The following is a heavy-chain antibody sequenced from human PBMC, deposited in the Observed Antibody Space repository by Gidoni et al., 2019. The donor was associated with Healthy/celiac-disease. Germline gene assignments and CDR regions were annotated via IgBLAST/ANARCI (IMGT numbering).Heavy chain of an antibody. Sequence: QVQLVESGGGLVKPGGSLRLSCAASGFTFSDYYMSWIRQAPGKGLEWVSYISSSSSYTNYADSVKGRFTISRDNAKNSLYLQMNSLRAEDTAVYYCARPYGDYGPYYYYYYGMDVWGQGTTVTVSS. J-gene: IGHJ6*02. CDR2: ISSSSSYT. D-gene: IGHD4-17*01. V-gene: IGHV3-11*05. CDR1: GFTFSDYY. CDR3: ARPYGDYGPYYYYYYGMDV.